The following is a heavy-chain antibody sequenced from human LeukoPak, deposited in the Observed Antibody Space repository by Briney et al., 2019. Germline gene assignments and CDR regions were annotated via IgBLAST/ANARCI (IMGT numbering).Heavy chain of an antibody. Sequence: SETLSLTCAVYGGSFSGYYWSWIRQPPGKGLGWIGEINHSGSTNYSPSLKGRVTISVDTSKNQFSLKLSSVTAADTAVYYCARGPVALDYWGQGTLVTVSS. V-gene: IGHV4-34*01. J-gene: IGHJ4*02. CDR2: INHSGST. CDR1: GGSFSGYY. CDR3: ARGPVALDY. D-gene: IGHD6-19*01.